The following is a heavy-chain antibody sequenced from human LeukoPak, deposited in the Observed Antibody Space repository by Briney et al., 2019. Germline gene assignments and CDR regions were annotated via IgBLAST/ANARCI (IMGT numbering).Heavy chain of an antibody. Sequence: SGPTLVKPTQTLPLTCTFSGFSPSTSGVGVGWIRQPPGKALEWLALIYWDDDKRYSPSPKSRLTITKDTSNNQVVLTMTNMDPVDTATYYCAHSRYYGSGSLEINWFDPWGQGTLVTVSS. V-gene: IGHV2-5*02. J-gene: IGHJ5*02. D-gene: IGHD3-10*01. CDR3: AHSRYYGSGSLEINWFDP. CDR1: GFSPSTSGVG. CDR2: IYWDDDK.